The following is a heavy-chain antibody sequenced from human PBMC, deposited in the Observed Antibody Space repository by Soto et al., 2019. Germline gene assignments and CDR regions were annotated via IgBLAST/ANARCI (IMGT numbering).Heavy chain of an antibody. CDR2: ISGSGDST. CDR3: APHSAYDSTG. CDR1: GFIFSTYA. Sequence: EVQLLESGGGLVQWGGSLRLSCAASGFIFSTYAMSWVRQAPGKGLEWVSAISGSGDSTYYADSVKGRFTISRDNSKNTLYLQMNGLRAEDTAVYYCAPHSAYDSTGWGQGTLVTVSS. V-gene: IGHV3-23*01. D-gene: IGHD5-12*01. J-gene: IGHJ4*02.